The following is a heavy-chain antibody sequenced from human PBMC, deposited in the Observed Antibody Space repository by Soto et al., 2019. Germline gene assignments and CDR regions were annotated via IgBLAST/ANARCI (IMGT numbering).Heavy chain of an antibody. Sequence: SQTLSLTCAISGDSVSSNSAAWNWIRQSPSRGLEWLGRTYYRSKWYNDYAVSVKSRITINPDTSKNQFSLQLNSVTPEDTAVYYCARSAHYSSSAADHYYYYGMDVWGQGTTVTVSS. CDR1: GDSVSSNSAA. V-gene: IGHV6-1*01. CDR3: ARSAHYSSSAADHYYYYGMDV. CDR2: TYYRSKWYN. D-gene: IGHD6-6*01. J-gene: IGHJ6*02.